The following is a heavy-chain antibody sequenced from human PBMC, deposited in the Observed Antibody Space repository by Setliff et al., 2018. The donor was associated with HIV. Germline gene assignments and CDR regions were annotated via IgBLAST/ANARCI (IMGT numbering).Heavy chain of an antibody. CDR1: GGSISSSNYY. J-gene: IGHJ6*03. D-gene: IGHD3-9*01. V-gene: IGHV4-39*01. CDR2: IYYSGNA. CDR3: ATRNTLRYFEWLNYYYYYMDV. Sequence: PSETLSLTCTVSGGSISSSNYYWGWIRQPPGKGLEWIGSIYYSGNAYYNPSLKSRVTISVDTSENQSSLKLSSVTAADTAVYYCATRNTLRYFEWLNYYYYYMDVWGKGTTVTVSS.